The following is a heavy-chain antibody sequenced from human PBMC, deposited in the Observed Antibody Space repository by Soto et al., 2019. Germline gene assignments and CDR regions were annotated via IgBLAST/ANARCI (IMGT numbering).Heavy chain of an antibody. CDR2: IIPIFGTA. Sequence: GASVKVSCKASGGTFSSYAISWVRQAPGQGLEWMGGIIPIFGTANYAQKFQGRVTITADKSTSTAYMELSSLRSEDTAVYYCASWDSSGFDYWGQGTLVTVSS. V-gene: IGHV1-69*06. CDR1: GGTFSSYA. CDR3: ASWDSSGFDY. J-gene: IGHJ4*02. D-gene: IGHD6-19*01.